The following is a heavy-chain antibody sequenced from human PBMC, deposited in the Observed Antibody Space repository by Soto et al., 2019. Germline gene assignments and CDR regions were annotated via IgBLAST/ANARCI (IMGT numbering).Heavy chain of an antibody. Sequence: GPEVKKPGASVRVSCMTSGYAFTSYGVNWVRQVPGQGLEWMGWIAPHSGRTTYLPKFQGRVTITTDPSTNTAYMELTSLSSDDTGIYFCARAATGSYHSAYWGQGTVVTVSA. CDR2: IAPHSGRT. CDR3: ARAATGSYHSAY. J-gene: IGHJ4*02. D-gene: IGHD3-10*01. CDR1: GYAFTSYG. V-gene: IGHV1-18*04.